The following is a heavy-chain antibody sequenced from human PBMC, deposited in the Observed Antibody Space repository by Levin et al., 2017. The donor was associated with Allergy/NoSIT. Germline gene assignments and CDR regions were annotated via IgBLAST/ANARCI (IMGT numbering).Heavy chain of an antibody. CDR3: TRDESDYGDYGDWFDP. Sequence: GGSLRLSCTASGFTFGDYAMSWFRQAPGKGLEWVGFIRSKAYGGTTEYAASVKGRFTISRDDSKSIAYLQMNSLKTEDTAVYYCTRDESDYGDYGDWFDPWGQGTLVTVSS. J-gene: IGHJ5*02. CDR1: GFTFGDYA. D-gene: IGHD4-17*01. CDR2: IRSKAYGGTT. V-gene: IGHV3-49*03.